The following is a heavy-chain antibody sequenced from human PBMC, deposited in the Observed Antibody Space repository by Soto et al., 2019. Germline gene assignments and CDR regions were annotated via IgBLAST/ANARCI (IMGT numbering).Heavy chain of an antibody. CDR3: ARSREFDY. CDR1: GGSLSGATYS. V-gene: IGHV4-30-2*01. Sequence: SETLSLTCGVSGGSLSGATYSWNWIRQPPGKGLEWIGYIFPSGTTYYNPSLKSRVTISIDVSKNQFSLSLRSLTAADTAVYYCARSREFDYWSQGTLVTVSS. J-gene: IGHJ4*02. CDR2: IFPSGTT.